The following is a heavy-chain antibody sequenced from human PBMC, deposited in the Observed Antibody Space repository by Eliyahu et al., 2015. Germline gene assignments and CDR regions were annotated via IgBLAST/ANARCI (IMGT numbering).Heavy chain of an antibody. J-gene: IGHJ4*02. D-gene: IGHD3-10*01. CDR3: ARDLRKGRYLDC. CDR1: GFXFNTYG. CDR2: IWSDGSNI. V-gene: IGHV3-33*01. Sequence: QVQLVESGGGVVQPGRSLRLXCAASGFXFNTYGXHWVRQXPGKGLEWVAVIWSDGSNIYYADSVKGRFTISRDNSKNTLYLQMNSLRVEDTAVYYCARDLRKGRYLDCWGQGTLVTVSS.